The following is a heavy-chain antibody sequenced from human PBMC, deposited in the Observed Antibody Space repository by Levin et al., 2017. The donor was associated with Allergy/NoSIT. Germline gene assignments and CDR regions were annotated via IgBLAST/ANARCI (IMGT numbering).Heavy chain of an antibody. CDR2: ISYNGNIK. CDR3: ARDYWTYTGKGDGTDV. Sequence: GESLKISCVASGFTFSDYAMHWARQAPGRGLEWVAVISYNGNIKYNADSVQGRFTISRSNSNNTLYLQMNSLRVEDTGVYYCARDYWTYTGKGDGTDVWGQGTTVTVSS. D-gene: IGHD1-1*01. J-gene: IGHJ6*02. CDR1: GFTFSDYA. V-gene: IGHV3-30*04.